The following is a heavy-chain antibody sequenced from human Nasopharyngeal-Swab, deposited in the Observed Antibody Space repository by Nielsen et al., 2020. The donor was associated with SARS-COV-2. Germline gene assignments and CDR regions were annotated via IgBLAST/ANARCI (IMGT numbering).Heavy chain of an antibody. D-gene: IGHD6-6*01. CDR2: IYTSGST. CDR1: GGSISSGSYY. Sequence: TLSLTCTVSGGSISSGSYYWSWIRQPAGKGLEWIGRIYTSGSTNYNPSLKSRVTISVDTSKNQFSLKLSSVTAADTAVYYCAREFSSSYYYYYYYMDVWGKGTTVTVSS. CDR3: AREFSSSYYYYYYYMDV. J-gene: IGHJ6*03. V-gene: IGHV4-61*02.